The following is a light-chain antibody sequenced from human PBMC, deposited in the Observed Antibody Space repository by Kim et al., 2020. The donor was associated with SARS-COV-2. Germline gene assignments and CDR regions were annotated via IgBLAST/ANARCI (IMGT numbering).Light chain of an antibody. CDR3: QQYNYWPPGT. V-gene: IGKV3-15*01. CDR1: KGVSRN. Sequence: SPGDRAPLSCRASKGVSRNLAWYQQKLGQAPSLLIYNASTRAAGLPARFSGSGSGTEFTLTISSLQSEDFGLYFCQQYNYWPPGTFGQGTKLEI. CDR2: NAS. J-gene: IGKJ2*01.